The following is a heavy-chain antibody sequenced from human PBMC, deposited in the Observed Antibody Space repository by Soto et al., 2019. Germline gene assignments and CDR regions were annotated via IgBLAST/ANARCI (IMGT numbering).Heavy chain of an antibody. J-gene: IGHJ6*02. V-gene: IGHV1-3*01. Sequence: ASVKVSFKASGYTFTSYAMHWVRQAPGQRLEWMGWINAGNGNTKYSQKFQGRVTITRDTSTSTVYMELSSLRSEDTAVYYCAGCVVGATSAYYYGMDVWGQGT. D-gene: IGHD1-26*01. CDR1: GYTFTSYA. CDR3: AGCVVGATSAYYYGMDV. CDR2: INAGNGNT.